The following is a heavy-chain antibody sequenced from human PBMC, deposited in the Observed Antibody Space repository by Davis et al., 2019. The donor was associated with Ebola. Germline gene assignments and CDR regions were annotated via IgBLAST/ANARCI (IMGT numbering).Heavy chain of an antibody. V-gene: IGHV4-30-4*01. J-gene: IGHJ4*02. D-gene: IGHD6-13*01. CDR2: IYASGSA. CDR1: GDSIGSGDNY. CDR3: ARLEAAAGGVHFDY. Sequence: MPSETLSLTCNVSGDSIGSGDNYWSWIRQPPGKGLEWIGYIYASGSAYYNPSLRSRLTISIDTSKNQFSLKLSSVTAADTAVYYCARLEAAAGGVHFDYWGQGTLVTVSS.